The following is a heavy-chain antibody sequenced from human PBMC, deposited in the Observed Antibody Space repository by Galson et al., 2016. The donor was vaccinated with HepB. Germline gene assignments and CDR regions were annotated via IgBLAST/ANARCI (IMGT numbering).Heavy chain of an antibody. J-gene: IGHJ5*02. CDR1: GGTFSNFA. Sequence: SCKASGGTFSNFAISWLRQAPGQGLEWMGGILPLFGATNYAQKFQGRVTITADKSTTTVYMDLSSLRSEDTAVYYCARGGAITMVRGVMPGWFDPWGQGTLVTVSS. CDR3: ARGGAITMVRGVMPGWFDP. D-gene: IGHD3-10*01. CDR2: ILPLFGAT. V-gene: IGHV1-69*06.